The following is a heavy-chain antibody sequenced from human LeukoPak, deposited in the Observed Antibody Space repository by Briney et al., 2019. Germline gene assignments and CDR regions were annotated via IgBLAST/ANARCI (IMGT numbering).Heavy chain of an antibody. CDR1: GFTFSSYA. CDR3: AKGQVYYYYMDV. CDR2: ISGSGGST. J-gene: IGHJ6*03. V-gene: IGHV3-23*01. Sequence: GGSLRLSCAASGFTFSSYAMSWVREAPGGGLEWVSAISGSGGSTYYADSVKGRFTISRDNSKNTLYLQMNSLRAEDTAVYYCAKGQVYYYYMDVWGKGTTVTVSS.